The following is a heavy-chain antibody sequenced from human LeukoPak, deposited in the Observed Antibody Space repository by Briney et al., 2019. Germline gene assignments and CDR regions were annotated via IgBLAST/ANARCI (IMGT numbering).Heavy chain of an antibody. Sequence: SETLSLTCTVSGGSISSSNFYWGWIRQPAGKGLEWIGSIYYSGSTYYNPSLKSRVTISVDTSKNQFSLKLSSVTAADTAVYYCARHNPYYYGSGSPSSYFDYWGQGTLVTVSS. V-gene: IGHV4-39*01. CDR2: IYYSGST. CDR3: ARHNPYYYGSGSPSSYFDY. D-gene: IGHD3-10*01. CDR1: GGSISSSNFY. J-gene: IGHJ4*02.